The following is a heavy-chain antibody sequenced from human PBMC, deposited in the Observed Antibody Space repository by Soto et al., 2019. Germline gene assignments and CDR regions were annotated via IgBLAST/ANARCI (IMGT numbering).Heavy chain of an antibody. J-gene: IGHJ4*02. CDR3: AKYPFRGYSYGFYFDY. CDR1: GFTFSSCA. V-gene: IGHV3-30*18. CDR2: ISDDGSKK. D-gene: IGHD5-18*01. Sequence: PGGSLRLSCAASGFTFSSCAMSWVRQAPGKGLEWVAVISDDGSKKYYADSVKGRFTISRDNSKNTLYLQMNSLRAEDTAVYYCAKYPFRGYSYGFYFDYWGQGTLVTVSS.